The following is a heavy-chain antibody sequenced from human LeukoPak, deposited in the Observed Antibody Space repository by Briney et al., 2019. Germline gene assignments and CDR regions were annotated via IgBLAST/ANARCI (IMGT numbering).Heavy chain of an antibody. CDR2: IRGDESRK. J-gene: IGHJ3*02. CDR3: ARDVNRRALDI. V-gene: IGHV3-7*03. CDR1: GFSFSSYW. D-gene: IGHD1-14*01. Sequence: PGGSLRLSCAASGFSFSSYWMTWLRQAPGKGLEWVANIRGDESRKYYLDSVTGRFTISRDNAKNSLYLQMNSLRVEDTAVYYCARDVNRRALDIWGQRTTVTVSP.